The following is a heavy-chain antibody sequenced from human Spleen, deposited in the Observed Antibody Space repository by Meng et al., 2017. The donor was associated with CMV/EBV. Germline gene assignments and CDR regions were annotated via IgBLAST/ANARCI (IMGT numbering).Heavy chain of an antibody. D-gene: IGHD7-27*01. CDR1: AYSISSDYY. CDR3: ARSQLGIWVFDN. Sequence: GSLRLSCIVSAYSISSDYYWGWIRQPPGKGLEWIGTIYHRGNTYYNPSLKSRITISVDTSKNQFSLKLSSVTAADTAVYYCARSQLGIWVFDNWGQGALVTVSS. J-gene: IGHJ4*02. CDR2: IYHRGNT. V-gene: IGHV4-38-2*02.